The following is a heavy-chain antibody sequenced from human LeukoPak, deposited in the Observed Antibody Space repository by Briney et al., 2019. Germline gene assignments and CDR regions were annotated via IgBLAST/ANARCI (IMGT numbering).Heavy chain of an antibody. D-gene: IGHD4-17*01. V-gene: IGHV4-34*01. CDR1: GGSFGGYY. Sequence: SETLSLTCAVYGGSFGGYYWSWIRQPPGKGLEWIGEINHSGSTNYNPSLKSRVTISVDTSKNQFSLKLSSVTAADTAVYYCATSGPVTRIDYWGQGTLVTVSS. J-gene: IGHJ4*02. CDR3: ATSGPVTRIDY. CDR2: INHSGST.